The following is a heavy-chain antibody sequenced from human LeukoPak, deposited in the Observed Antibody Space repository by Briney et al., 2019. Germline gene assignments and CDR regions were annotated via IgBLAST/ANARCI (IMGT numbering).Heavy chain of an antibody. J-gene: IGHJ4*02. CDR1: GFTLSSYA. D-gene: IGHD1-26*01. V-gene: IGHV3-23*01. Sequence: GGSLRLSCAASGFTLSSYAMSWVRQAPGKGLEWVSSISSGSTYMYDADSVKGRFTISRDNSKNTLYLQMNSLRAEDTAVYYCAPRDAGATGAWGQGTLVTVSS. CDR3: APRDAGATGA. CDR2: ISSGSTYM.